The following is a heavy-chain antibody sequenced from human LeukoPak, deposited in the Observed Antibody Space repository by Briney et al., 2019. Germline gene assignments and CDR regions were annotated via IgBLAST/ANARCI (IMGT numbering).Heavy chain of an antibody. J-gene: IGHJ3*02. CDR3: SRDANYYDSSRHYFDAFDI. V-gene: IGHV3-7*01. Sequence: PGGSLRLSCEASGFMFSKYWMTWVRQAPGKGLEWVANIRGDGSVKYLLDSVKGRFSISRDNAKNSLSLEMNNLRAEDTAVYYWSRDANYYDSSRHYFDAFDIWGRGTMVTVSS. CDR1: GFMFSKYW. D-gene: IGHD3-22*01. CDR2: IRGDGSVK.